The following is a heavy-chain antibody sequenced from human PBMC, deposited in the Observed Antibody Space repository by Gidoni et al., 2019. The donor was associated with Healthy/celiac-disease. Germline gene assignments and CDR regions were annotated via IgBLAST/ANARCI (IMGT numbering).Heavy chain of an antibody. D-gene: IGHD6-19*01. J-gene: IGHJ5*02. V-gene: IGHV3-21*01. Sequence: EVQLVESGGGLVKPGGSLRLSCAASGFTFSSYRMNWVRQAPGKGLEWVSSISRSMSYIYYADSVKGRFTISRDNAKNSLYLQMNSLRAEDTAVYYCARDKISVAGPNWFDPWGQGTLVTVSS. CDR3: ARDKISVAGPNWFDP. CDR2: ISRSMSYI. CDR1: GFTFSSYR.